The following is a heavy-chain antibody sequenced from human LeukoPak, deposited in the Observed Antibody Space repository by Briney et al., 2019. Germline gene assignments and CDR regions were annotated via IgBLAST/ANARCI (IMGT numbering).Heavy chain of an antibody. CDR3: ARNRALYDSRRGYYYTEDDY. CDR2: MNPDGSEK. D-gene: IGHD3-22*01. J-gene: IGHJ4*02. CDR1: GFTFSSYW. V-gene: IGHV3-7*01. Sequence: PGGSLRLSCAASGFTFSSYWMSWVRQAPGKGLVWVANMNPDGSEKYFLDSVKGRFSISRDNAKSSLYLQMNSLRGDDTAVYYCARNRALYDSRRGYYYTEDDYWGQGTLVTVSS.